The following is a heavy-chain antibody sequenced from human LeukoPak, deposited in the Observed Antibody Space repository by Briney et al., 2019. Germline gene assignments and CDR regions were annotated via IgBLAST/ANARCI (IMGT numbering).Heavy chain of an antibody. CDR3: TIPASGYSYGVLDS. V-gene: IGHV3-15*01. J-gene: IGHJ4*02. CDR2: IRSKTDGGKT. Sequence: GGSLRLSCAASAFTFSNVWMSWVRQAPGKGLEWVGRIRSKTDGGKTDYAAPVKGRFTISRDDSKSTLYLQMDSLKTEDTAVYYCTIPASGYSYGVLDSWGQGALVTVSS. CDR1: AFTFSNVW. D-gene: IGHD5-18*01.